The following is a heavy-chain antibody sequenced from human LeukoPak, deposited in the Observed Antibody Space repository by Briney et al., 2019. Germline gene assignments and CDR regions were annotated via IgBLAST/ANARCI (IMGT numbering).Heavy chain of an antibody. Sequence: PGGSLRVSCAASGFTFSLAAMTWVRQAPGKGLECVSTISNSGGTTYYADSVKGRFSISRDNSKNTLSLEMSSLRTEDTAIYYCAKESFRAALLDFWGQGSLVNVSS. CDR1: GFTFSLAA. CDR2: ISNSGGTT. V-gene: IGHV3-23*01. J-gene: IGHJ4*02. D-gene: IGHD2-15*01. CDR3: AKESFRAALLDF.